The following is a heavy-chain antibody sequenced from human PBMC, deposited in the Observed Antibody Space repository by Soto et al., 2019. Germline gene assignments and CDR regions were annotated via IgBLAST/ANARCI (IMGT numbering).Heavy chain of an antibody. CDR3: ARADSSGYYPLYYYYGMDV. Sequence: SETLSLTCTVSGGSISSGDHYWSWIRQPPGKGLEWIGYIYYSGSTYYNPSLKSRVTISVDTSKNQFSLRLSSVTAADTAVYYCARADSSGYYPLYYYYGMDVWGQGATVTVSS. CDR1: GGSISSGDHY. V-gene: IGHV4-30-4*08. J-gene: IGHJ6*02. CDR2: IYYSGST. D-gene: IGHD3-22*01.